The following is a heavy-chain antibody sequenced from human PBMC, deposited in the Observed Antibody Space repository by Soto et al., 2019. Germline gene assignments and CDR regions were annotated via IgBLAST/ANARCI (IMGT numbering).Heavy chain of an antibody. CDR1: GFTFINYA. CDR2: ISGGGDAA. V-gene: IGHV3-23*01. D-gene: IGHD7-27*01. J-gene: IGHJ2*01. CDR3: ARKILGSTTRPNYWYFDL. Sequence: EVQVLESGGGLVQPGGSLRLSCAGSGFTFINYAMNWVRQAPGKGLEWVSSISGGGDAAFFPDSVRGRFTISRDNSKSTGNLQINSLGVDDTALYYCARKILGSTTRPNYWYFDLWGRGTLVTVSS.